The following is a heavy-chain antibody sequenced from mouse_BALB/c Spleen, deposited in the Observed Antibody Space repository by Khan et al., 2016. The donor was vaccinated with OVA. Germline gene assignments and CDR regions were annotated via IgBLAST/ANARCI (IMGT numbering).Heavy chain of an antibody. J-gene: IGHJ4*01. Sequence: QVQLKESGPGLVAPSQSLSITCTISGFSLTNYGVHWVRQPPGKGLEWLVVIWSDGSTAYNSALNSRLSICKDNSKSQVFLKMNSLQTDDTAMYYCARQPYYHYYIMDYWGQGTSVTVSS. CDR2: IWSDGST. CDR3: ARQPYYHYYIMDY. D-gene: IGHD2-10*01. CDR1: GFSLTNYG. V-gene: IGHV2-6-1*01.